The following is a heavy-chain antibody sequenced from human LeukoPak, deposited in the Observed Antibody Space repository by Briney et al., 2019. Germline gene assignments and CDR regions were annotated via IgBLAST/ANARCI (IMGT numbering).Heavy chain of an antibody. CDR3: ARDFWGAYRVDFYDY. D-gene: IGHD3-3*01. J-gene: IGHJ4*02. CDR2: IKQDGSET. Sequence: GGSLRLSCAASGFTFSNYWMSWVRRDPGKGLEWVANIKQDGSETYYVDSVRGRFTISRDNAKNSLYLQMNSLRADDTAIYYCARDFWGAYRVDFYDYWGQGALVTVSS. CDR1: GFTFSNYW. V-gene: IGHV3-7*01.